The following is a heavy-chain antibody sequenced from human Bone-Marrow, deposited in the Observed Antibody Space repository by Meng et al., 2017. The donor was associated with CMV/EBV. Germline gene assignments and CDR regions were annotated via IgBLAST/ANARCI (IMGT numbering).Heavy chain of an antibody. V-gene: IGHV4-59*01. CDR2: IYYSGST. D-gene: IGHD3-22*01. Sequence: SETLSRTCTVSGGSISSYYWSWIRQPPGKGLEWIGYIYYSGSTNYNPSLKSRVTISVDTSKNQFSLKLSSVTAADTAVYYCARENYYYNDAFDFWGQGTMVTVSS. J-gene: IGHJ3*01. CDR1: GGSISSYY. CDR3: ARENYYYNDAFDF.